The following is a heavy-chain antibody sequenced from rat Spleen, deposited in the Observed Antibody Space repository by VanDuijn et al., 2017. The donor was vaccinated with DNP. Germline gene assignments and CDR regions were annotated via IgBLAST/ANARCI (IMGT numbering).Heavy chain of an antibody. J-gene: IGHJ2*01. Sequence: EVKLVESGGGLVQPGRSLKLSCAASGFNFNDYWMGWVRQAPGKGLEWIGEINKDSSTIKYTPSLKDKFTISRDNAQNTLYLQMNKLGSEDTAIYYWAKGPNYGGWSDFFDYWGQGVMVTVSS. CDR3: AKGPNYGGWSDFFDY. D-gene: IGHD1-11*01. V-gene: IGHV4-2*01. CDR1: GFNFNDYW. CDR2: INKDSSTI.